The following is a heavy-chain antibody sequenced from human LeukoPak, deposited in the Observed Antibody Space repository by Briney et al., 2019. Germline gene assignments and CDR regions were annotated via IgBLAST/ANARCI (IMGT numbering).Heavy chain of an antibody. V-gene: IGHV4-59*01. CDR1: GGSISGYY. D-gene: IGHD5-12*01. J-gene: IGHJ3*02. Sequence: SETLSLTCTVSGGSISGYYWSWIRQPPGKGLEWIGYIYYSGSTNYNPSLKSRVTISVDTSKNQFSLKLSSVTAADTAVYYCARVLKGGYDWSCAFDIWGQGTMVTVPS. CDR3: ARVLKGGYDWSCAFDI. CDR2: IYYSGST.